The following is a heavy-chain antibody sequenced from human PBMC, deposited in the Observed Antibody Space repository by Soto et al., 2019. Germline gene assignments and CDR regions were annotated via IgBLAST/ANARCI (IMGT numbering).Heavy chain of an antibody. Sequence: SLRLSCEASGFSFSDYEMNWVGQAPVEGLEWVADIGRDGETTLYADSLEGRFVVSRDNPKNSLFLQMDPLTGDDTAVYFCARDTPRAELEYWGQRSLVEVSS. CDR3: ARDTPRAELEY. CDR1: GFSFSDYE. CDR2: IGRDGETT. J-gene: IGHJ4*02. V-gene: IGHV3-48*03.